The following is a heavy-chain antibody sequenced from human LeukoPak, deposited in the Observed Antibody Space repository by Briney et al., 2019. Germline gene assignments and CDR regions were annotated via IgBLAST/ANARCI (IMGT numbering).Heavy chain of an antibody. D-gene: IGHD3-16*01. Sequence: GGSLRLSCAASGFSFSTYSMNWVRQAPGKGLEWVSLIYSGGTTSYADSVKGRFTISRDNSKNTLHLQMNSLRAEDTAIYYCARKTDHRAGGDYWGQGTLVTVSS. CDR2: IYSGGTT. CDR1: GFSFSTYS. J-gene: IGHJ4*02. V-gene: IGHV3-66*01. CDR3: ARKTDHRAGGDY.